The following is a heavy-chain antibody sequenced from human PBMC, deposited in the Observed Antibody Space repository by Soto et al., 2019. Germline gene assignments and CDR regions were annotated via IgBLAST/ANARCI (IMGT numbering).Heavy chain of an antibody. J-gene: IGHJ3*02. CDR2: ISFDGSIK. CDR3: ARDASTFYASSASIFPAFDI. Sequence: QEQLVESGGGVVQPGRSLRLSCAASGFSFSNYAIHWVRQAPGKGLEWVAVISFDGSIKSYADSVKGRFTISRDNSKNTLYPRMGGMIAEDTAVFYCARDASTFYASSASIFPAFDIWGQGTMVTVSS. CDR1: GFSFSNYA. D-gene: IGHD3-22*01. V-gene: IGHV3-30-3*01.